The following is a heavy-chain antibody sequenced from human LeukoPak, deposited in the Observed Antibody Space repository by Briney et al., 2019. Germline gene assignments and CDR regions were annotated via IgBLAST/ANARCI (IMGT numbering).Heavy chain of an antibody. D-gene: IGHD3-10*01. CDR3: ARDTYYYGSGSYQYYFDY. J-gene: IGHJ4*02. V-gene: IGHV4-34*01. Sequence: PSETLSLTCAVYGGSFSGYYWSWIRQPPEKGLEWIGEINHSGSTNYNPSLKSRVTISVDTSKNQFSLKLSSVTAADTAVYYCARDTYYYGSGSYQYYFDYWGQGTLVTVSS. CDR2: INHSGST. CDR1: GGSFSGYY.